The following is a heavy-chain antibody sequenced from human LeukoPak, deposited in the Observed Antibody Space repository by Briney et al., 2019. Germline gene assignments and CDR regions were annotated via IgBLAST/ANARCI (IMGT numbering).Heavy chain of an antibody. J-gene: IGHJ4*02. Sequence: PSQTLSLTCAVSGGSISSGGYSWSWIRQPPGKGLEWIGRIYTSGSTNYNPSLKSRVTMSVDTSKNQFSLKLSSVTAADTAVYYCARDRCSSTSCHVDYWGQGTLVTVSS. CDR1: GGSISSGGYS. D-gene: IGHD2-2*01. CDR3: ARDRCSSTSCHVDY. CDR2: IYTSGST. V-gene: IGHV4-61*02.